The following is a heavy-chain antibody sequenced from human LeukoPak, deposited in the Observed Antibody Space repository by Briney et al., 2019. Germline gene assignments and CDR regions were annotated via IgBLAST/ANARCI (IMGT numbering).Heavy chain of an antibody. D-gene: IGHD2-2*01. J-gene: IGHJ6*03. Sequence: ASVKVSCKASGYTFTSYYMHWVRQAPGQGLEWMGIINPSGGSTSYAQKFQGRVTMTRDMSTSTVYMELSSLRSEDTAVYYCASGSSTSGPYYHYMDVWGKGTTVTVSS. CDR3: ASGSSTSGPYYHYMDV. CDR2: INPSGGST. CDR1: GYTFTSYY. V-gene: IGHV1-46*01.